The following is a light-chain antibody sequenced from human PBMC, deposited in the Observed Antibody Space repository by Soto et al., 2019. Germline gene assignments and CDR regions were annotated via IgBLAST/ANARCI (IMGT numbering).Light chain of an antibody. V-gene: IGLV7-46*01. CDR3: LLAYSGAQV. Sequence: QALVTQEPSLTVSPGGTVTLTCGSSTGAVTSGHFPYWFQQKTGQAPRTLIYDTSNKHSWTPARFSGSLLGGKAALTLSGAQPEDEAEYYCLLAYSGAQVVGTGTKVTVL. CDR2: DTS. J-gene: IGLJ1*01. CDR1: TGAVTSGHF.